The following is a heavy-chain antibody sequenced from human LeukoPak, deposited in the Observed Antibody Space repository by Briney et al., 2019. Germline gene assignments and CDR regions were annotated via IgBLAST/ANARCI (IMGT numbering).Heavy chain of an antibody. Sequence: PGRSLRLSCAASGFTFSSYGMHWVRQAPGKGLEWVAVLSYDGSGKYYADSVKGRFTISRDNSKNTLFLQMNSLRTEDTSVYSCARGFYTGYSTGWYGGVDYWGQGTLVTVSS. V-gene: IGHV3-30*03. J-gene: IGHJ4*02. CDR3: ARGFYTGYSTGWYGGVDY. CDR2: LSYDGSGK. CDR1: GFTFSSYG. D-gene: IGHD6-19*01.